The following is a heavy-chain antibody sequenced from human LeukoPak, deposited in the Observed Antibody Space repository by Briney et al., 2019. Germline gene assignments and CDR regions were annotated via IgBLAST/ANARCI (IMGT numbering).Heavy chain of an antibody. CDR1: GFTFSRFA. Sequence: GRSLRLSCAGSGFTFSRFAMSWVRQTPGKGLVWFSAISASDDGTYYADSVKGRFTISRDNSKNTLYLQMNSLRAEDTAVYYCAKGLQWLVRVFDYWGQGTLVTVSS. CDR2: ISASDDGT. CDR3: AKGLQWLVRVFDY. D-gene: IGHD6-19*01. V-gene: IGHV3-23*01. J-gene: IGHJ4*02.